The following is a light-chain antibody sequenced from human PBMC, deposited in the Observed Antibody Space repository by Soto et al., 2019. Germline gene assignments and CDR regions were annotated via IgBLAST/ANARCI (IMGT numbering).Light chain of an antibody. CDR3: QQRTNWPPLT. J-gene: IGKJ4*01. CDR1: QSVGTY. CDR2: DAS. Sequence: EIVLTQSPATLSLSPGERATLSCRASQSVGTYLAWYQQKPGQAPRLLIYDASNRATGIPARLSGSGSGTDLTLTISGLRPEDFAVYYCQQRTNWPPLTFGGGTKVEIK. V-gene: IGKV3-11*01.